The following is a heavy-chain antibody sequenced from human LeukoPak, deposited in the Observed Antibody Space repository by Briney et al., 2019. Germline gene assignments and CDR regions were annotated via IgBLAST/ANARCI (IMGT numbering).Heavy chain of an antibody. J-gene: IGHJ4*02. D-gene: IGHD2-2*02. Sequence: SETLSLTCTVSGGSISSHYWSWIRQPAGKGLEWIGRISTSGSTNYNPSLKSRVTISVDKSKNQFSLKLNSVTAADTAVYYCARCTSTSCYNFDYWGQGALVTVSS. CDR2: ISTSGST. V-gene: IGHV4-4*07. CDR3: ARCTSTSCYNFDY. CDR1: GGSISSHY.